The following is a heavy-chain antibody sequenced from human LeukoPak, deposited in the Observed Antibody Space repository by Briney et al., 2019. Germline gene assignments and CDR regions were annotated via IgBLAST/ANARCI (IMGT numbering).Heavy chain of an antibody. CDR3: VHRSGGSYFDY. Sequence: SGPTLVKPTQTLTLTCTFSGFSLTTSGVGVGWIRQPPGKALEWLALIYWDGDKRCSPSLKSRLTITRDTSKKQVVLTMTNMDPVDTATYYCVHRSGGSYFDYWGQGTLVTVSS. J-gene: IGHJ4*02. CDR2: IYWDGDK. CDR1: GFSLTTSGVG. V-gene: IGHV2-5*02. D-gene: IGHD3-10*01.